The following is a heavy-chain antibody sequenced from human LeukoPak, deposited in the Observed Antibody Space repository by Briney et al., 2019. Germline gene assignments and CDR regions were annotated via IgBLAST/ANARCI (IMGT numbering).Heavy chain of an antibody. J-gene: IGHJ4*02. V-gene: IGHV3-48*03. CDR2: ISTGGRTI. Sequence: GGSLRLSCAASGFSFSAFEMNWVRQAPGKGLEWISHISTGGRTIYHADSVKGRFTISRDNAKNSLYLQMNSLRGEDTGVYYCARGSGYVLDYWTQGTLVTVSS. CDR3: ARGSGYVLDY. CDR1: GFSFSAFE. D-gene: IGHD2-15*01.